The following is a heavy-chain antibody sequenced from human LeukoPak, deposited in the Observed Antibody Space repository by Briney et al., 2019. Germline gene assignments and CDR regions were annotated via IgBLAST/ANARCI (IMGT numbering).Heavy chain of an antibody. CDR1: GFTFSSYA. J-gene: IGHJ4*02. CDR3: AKVGGAFWSGYFDY. D-gene: IGHD3-3*01. V-gene: IGHV3-23*01. CDR2: ISGSGGST. Sequence: GGSLSLSCAASGFTFSSYAMSWVRQAPGKGLEWVSAISGSGGSTYYADSVKGRFTISRDNSKNTLYLQMNSLRAEDTAVYYCAKVGGAFWSGYFDYWGQGTLVTVSS.